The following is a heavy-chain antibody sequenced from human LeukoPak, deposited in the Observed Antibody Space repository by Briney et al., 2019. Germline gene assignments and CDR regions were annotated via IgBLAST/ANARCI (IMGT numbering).Heavy chain of an antibody. CDR3: ATPLRPGYSSSWYRYYGMDV. V-gene: IGHV4-39*01. CDR2: IYSSGST. J-gene: IGHJ6*02. CDR1: GGSISSSYYY. Sequence: SETLSLTCTVSGGSISSSYYYWGWIRQPPGKGLEWIGSIYSSGSTYYNPSLKSRVTISVDTSKNQFSLKLTSVTAADTAVYYCATPLRPGYSSSWYRYYGMDVWGQGTTVTVSS. D-gene: IGHD6-13*01.